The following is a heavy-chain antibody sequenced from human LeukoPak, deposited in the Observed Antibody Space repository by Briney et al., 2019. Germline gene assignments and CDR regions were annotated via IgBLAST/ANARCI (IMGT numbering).Heavy chain of an antibody. CDR2: ISPGGDTA. CDR1: GSTFSAFS. Sequence: GGSLRLSCAASGSTFSAFSMNWVRQAPGKGLEWVSVISPGGDTAYYADSVKGRFTISRDNSKNTLYLQMNRLRGEDTAIYYCARKESGNNPSDPWGQGTVVTVSS. CDR3: ARKESGNNPSDP. V-gene: IGHV3-23*01. J-gene: IGHJ5*01. D-gene: IGHD3-3*01.